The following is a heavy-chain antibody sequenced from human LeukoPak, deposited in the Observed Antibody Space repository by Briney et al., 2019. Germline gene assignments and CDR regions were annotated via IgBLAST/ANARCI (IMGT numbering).Heavy chain of an antibody. J-gene: IGHJ4*02. CDR3: AKDGGLWVSAHWGDS. D-gene: IGHD7-27*01. CDR1: GFTFSSYT. Sequence: GGSLRLSCTASGFTFSSYTMTWVRQAPGKGLKWASTITTGDGNTYYADSVKGRFTVSRDDSKNTLYLQMNSLRAEDTAVYYCAKDGGLWVSAHWGDSWGRGTLVTVSS. V-gene: IGHV3-23*01. CDR2: ITTGDGNT.